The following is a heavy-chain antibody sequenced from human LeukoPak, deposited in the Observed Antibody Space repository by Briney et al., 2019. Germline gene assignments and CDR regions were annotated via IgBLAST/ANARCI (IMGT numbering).Heavy chain of an antibody. V-gene: IGHV3-23*01. CDR2: ISGSGDST. CDR1: GFTLRSYV. Sequence: GGSLRLSCVASGFTLRSYVMNWVRQTPGKGLEWVSSISGSGDSTFYADSVKGRFSISRDNSKNTLYLQVNGLRTEDTAVYYCAKGYIAVAGTLDYWGQGTLVTVSS. CDR3: AKGYIAVAGTLDY. J-gene: IGHJ4*02. D-gene: IGHD6-19*01.